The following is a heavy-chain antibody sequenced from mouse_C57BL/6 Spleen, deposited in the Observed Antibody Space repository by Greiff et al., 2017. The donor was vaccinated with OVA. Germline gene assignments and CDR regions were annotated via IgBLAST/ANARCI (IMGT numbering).Heavy chain of an antibody. CDR3: ARGKEAFDC. CDR2: IDPSDSYT. V-gene: IGHV1-69*01. Sequence: QVQLQQPGAELVMPGASVKLSCKASGYTFTSYWMHWVKQRPGQGLEWIGEIDPSDSYTNYNQKFKGKSTLTVDKSSSTAYMQLSSLTSEDSAVYYCARGKEAFDCWGQGTTLTVSS. CDR1: GYTFTSYW. J-gene: IGHJ2*01.